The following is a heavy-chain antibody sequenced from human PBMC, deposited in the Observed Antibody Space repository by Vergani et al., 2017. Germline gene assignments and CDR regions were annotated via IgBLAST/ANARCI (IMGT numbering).Heavy chain of an antibody. CDR2: INSDGSST. Sequence: VQLVESGGGVVQPGRSLRLSCAASGFTFSSYWMHWVRQAPGKGLVWVSRINSDGSSTSYADSVKGRFTISRDNAKNTLYLQMNSLRAEDTAVYYCARDDTAMVTNDYWGQGTLVTVSS. CDR1: GFTFSSYW. J-gene: IGHJ4*02. CDR3: ARDDTAMVTNDY. D-gene: IGHD5-18*01. V-gene: IGHV3-74*01.